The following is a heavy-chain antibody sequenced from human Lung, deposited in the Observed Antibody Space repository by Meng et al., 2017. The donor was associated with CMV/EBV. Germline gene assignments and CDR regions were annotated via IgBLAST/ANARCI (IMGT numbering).Heavy chain of an antibody. V-gene: IGHV1-69*02. CDR2: IIPILGIA. Sequence: SVXVSXXASGGTFSSYTIRWVRQAPGQGLEWMGRIIPILGIANYAQKFQGRVTLTADKSTSTAYMELSRLKSEDTAVYYCAINVGVLHAADFHYYYYGLDVWGQGTXVTVSS. CDR3: AINVGVLHAADFHYYYYGLDV. J-gene: IGHJ6*02. D-gene: IGHD3-3*01. CDR1: GGTFSSYT.